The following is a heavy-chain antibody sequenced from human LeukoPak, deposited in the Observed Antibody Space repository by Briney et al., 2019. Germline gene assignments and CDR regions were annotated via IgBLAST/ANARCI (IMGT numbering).Heavy chain of an antibody. Sequence: ASVKVSCKASGYTFTGSYMHWVRQAPGQGLEWMGRINPNSGGTNYAQKFQGRVTMTRDTSISTAYMELSRLRSDDTAVYYCARDPTPYYYYYYMDVWGKGTTVTVSS. CDR2: INPNSGGT. V-gene: IGHV1-2*06. CDR1: GYTFTGSY. CDR3: ARDPTPYYYYYYMDV. J-gene: IGHJ6*03.